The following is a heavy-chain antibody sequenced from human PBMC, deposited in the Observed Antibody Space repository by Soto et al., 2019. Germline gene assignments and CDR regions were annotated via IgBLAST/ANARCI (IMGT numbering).Heavy chain of an antibody. V-gene: IGHV4-4*07. CDR1: DASITSYY. Sequence: PSETLSPTCIVSDASITSYYWSWIRQPAGKGLEWIGRIYTSGSTTYNPSLKSRVTMSVDTSKNQFSLKLSSVTAADTAVYYCASSVTGYVDYWGQGTLVTVSS. CDR3: ASSVTGYVDY. CDR2: IYTSGST. D-gene: IGHD3-9*01. J-gene: IGHJ4*02.